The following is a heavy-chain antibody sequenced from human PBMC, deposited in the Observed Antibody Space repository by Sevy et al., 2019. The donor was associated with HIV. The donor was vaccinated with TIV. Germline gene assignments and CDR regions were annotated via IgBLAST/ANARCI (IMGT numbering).Heavy chain of an antibody. CDR1: GYTFTSYD. CDR2: MNPNSGNT. CDR3: ASIHRAYCGGDCYYNWFDP. D-gene: IGHD2-21*02. Sequence: ASVKVSCKASGYTFTSYDINWVRQATGQGLEWMGWMNPNSGNTGYAQKFQGRVTMTRNTSISTAYMELSSLRSEDRAVYYCASIHRAYCGGDCYYNWFDPWGQGTLVTVSS. V-gene: IGHV1-8*01. J-gene: IGHJ5*02.